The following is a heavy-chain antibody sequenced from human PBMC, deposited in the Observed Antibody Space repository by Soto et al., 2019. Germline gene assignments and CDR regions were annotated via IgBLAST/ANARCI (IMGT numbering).Heavy chain of an antibody. CDR2: ISSSSNTI. CDR3: ARDTPIAVAND. V-gene: IGHV3-48*02. D-gene: IGHD6-19*01. Sequence: EVQLVESGGGLVQPGGSLRLSCAASGFTFSSYSMNWVRQAPGKGLEWVSYISSSSNTIYYADSVKGRFTISRDNAKNSLYLQMNSRRDEDTAVYYCARDTPIAVANDWGQGTLVTVSS. CDR1: GFTFSSYS. J-gene: IGHJ4*02.